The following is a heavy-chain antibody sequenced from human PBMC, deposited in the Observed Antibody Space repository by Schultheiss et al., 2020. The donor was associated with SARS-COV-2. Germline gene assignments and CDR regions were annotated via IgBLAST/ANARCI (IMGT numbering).Heavy chain of an antibody. J-gene: IGHJ1*01. Sequence: SETLSLTCTVSGGSVSSGSYYWSWIRQPPGKGLEWIGYIYYSGSTNYNPSLKSRVTISVDKPKNQFSLKLSSVTAADTAVYYCARGGHYYDSSGYYYQHWGQGTLVTVSS. CDR3: ARGGHYYDSSGYYYQH. V-gene: IGHV4-61*01. CDR2: IYYSGST. CDR1: GGSVSSGSYY. D-gene: IGHD3-22*01.